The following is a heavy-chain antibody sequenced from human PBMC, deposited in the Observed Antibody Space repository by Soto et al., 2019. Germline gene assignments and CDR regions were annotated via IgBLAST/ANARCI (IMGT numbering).Heavy chain of an antibody. V-gene: IGHV1-69*02. CDR2: IIPILGIA. Sequence: SVKVSCKASGGTFSSYTISWVRQAPGQGLEWMGRIIPILGIANYAQKFQGRVTITADKSTSTAYMELSSLRFEDTAVYYCARAVVIAAAGRYYFDYWGQGTLVTVSS. J-gene: IGHJ4*02. CDR3: ARAVVIAAAGRYYFDY. D-gene: IGHD6-13*01. CDR1: GGTFSSYT.